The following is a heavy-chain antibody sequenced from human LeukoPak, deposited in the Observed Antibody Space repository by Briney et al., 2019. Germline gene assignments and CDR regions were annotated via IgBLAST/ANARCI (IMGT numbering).Heavy chain of an antibody. D-gene: IGHD5-12*01. CDR2: ISGSGGST. CDR3: AKGLNSGHDSGLFDY. V-gene: IGHV3-23*01. CDR1: GFTFSSCA. Sequence: AGGSLRLSCAASGFTFSSCAMSWVRQVPGKGLEWVSTISGSGGSTYYADSVMGRFTISRDNSKNTLFLQMNSLRAEDTAVYYCAKGLNSGHDSGLFDYWGQGTLVTVSS. J-gene: IGHJ4*02.